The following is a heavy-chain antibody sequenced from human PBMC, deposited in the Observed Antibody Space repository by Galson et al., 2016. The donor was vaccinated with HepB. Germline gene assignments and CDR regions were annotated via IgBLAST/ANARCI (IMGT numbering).Heavy chain of an antibody. CDR1: GFTLSRHS. V-gene: IGHV3-48*02. D-gene: IGHD3-22*01. J-gene: IGHJ3*02. Sequence: SLRLSCAGSGFTLSRHSMNWVRPAPGKGLEWISYISITSTTKYYADSAKGRFNISRDNAKNSLTPQMNSLRDEDTAVYYCARDDRWYYYDSSGYYYGAFDMWGQGTMVAVSS. CDR3: ARDDRWYYYDSSGYYYGAFDM. CDR2: ISITSTTK.